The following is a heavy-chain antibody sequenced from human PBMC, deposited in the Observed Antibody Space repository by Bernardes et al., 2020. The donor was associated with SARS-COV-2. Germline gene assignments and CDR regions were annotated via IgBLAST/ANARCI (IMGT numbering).Heavy chain of an antibody. CDR2: IYYSGST. V-gene: IGHV4-39*02. Sequence: SETLSLTCTVSGGSISSSSYYWGWIRQPPGKGLEWIGNIYYSGSTYYNPSLKSRVTISVDTSKNQFSLKLSSVTAADTAVYYCARDGVDSSGYNYFDYWGQGTLVTVSS. CDR3: ARDGVDSSGYNYFDY. CDR1: GGSISSSSYY. J-gene: IGHJ4*02. D-gene: IGHD3-22*01.